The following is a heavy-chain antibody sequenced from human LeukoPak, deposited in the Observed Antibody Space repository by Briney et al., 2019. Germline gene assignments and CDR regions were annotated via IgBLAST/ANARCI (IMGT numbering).Heavy chain of an antibody. CDR1: GGSISSGSYY. J-gene: IGHJ5*02. CDR3: ARHGRYKLRFLEP. D-gene: IGHD3-3*01. Sequence: SETLSLTCTVSGGSISSGSYYWSWIRRPAGKGLEWIGRIYDSRSTNYNPSLKSRVIISVDTSKNQFSLKLSSVTAADTAVYYCARHGRYKLRFLEPWGQGTLVTVSS. CDR2: IYDSRST. V-gene: IGHV4-61*02.